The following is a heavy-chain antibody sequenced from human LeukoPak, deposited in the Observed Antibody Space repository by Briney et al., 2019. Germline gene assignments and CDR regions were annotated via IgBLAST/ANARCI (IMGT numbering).Heavy chain of an antibody. CDR2: IIPIFGTA. Sequence: ASVKVSCKASGGTFSSYAISWVRQAPGQGLEWMGGIIPIFGTANYAQKSQGRVTITADESTSTAYMELSSLRSEDTAMYYCARAPDILTGYNYYFDYWGQGTLVTVSS. D-gene: IGHD3-9*01. CDR1: GGTFSSYA. CDR3: ARAPDILTGYNYYFDY. J-gene: IGHJ4*02. V-gene: IGHV1-69*13.